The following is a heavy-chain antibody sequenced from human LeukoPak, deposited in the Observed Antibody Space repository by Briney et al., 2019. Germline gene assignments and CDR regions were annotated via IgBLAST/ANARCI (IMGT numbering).Heavy chain of an antibody. J-gene: IGHJ6*04. D-gene: IGHD2-2*01. CDR2: IYYSGRT. CDR3: ARAGGNQLLLSRPMDV. CDR1: GGSISSYY. Sequence: SETLSLTCTVSGGSISSYYWSWIRQPPGKGLEWIGYIYYSGRTNYNPSLKSRVTISVDTSKNQFSLKLSSVTAADTAVYYCARAGGNQLLLSRPMDVWGKGTTVTVSS. V-gene: IGHV4-59*01.